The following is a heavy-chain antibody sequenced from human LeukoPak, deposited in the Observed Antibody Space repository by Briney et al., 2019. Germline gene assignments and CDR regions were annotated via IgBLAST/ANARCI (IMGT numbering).Heavy chain of an antibody. Sequence: SGTLSLTCGISGDSIVGTNWWSWVRQPPGEGLEWIGEMSHSGKTIYNPSLKSRVTISIDTSKNQFSLKVRSVTAADTAFYYCARDGGTSHFDYWGQGTLVTVSS. CDR3: ARDGGTSHFDY. CDR2: MSHSGKT. J-gene: IGHJ4*02. V-gene: IGHV4-4*02. CDR1: GDSIVGTNW. D-gene: IGHD6-6*01.